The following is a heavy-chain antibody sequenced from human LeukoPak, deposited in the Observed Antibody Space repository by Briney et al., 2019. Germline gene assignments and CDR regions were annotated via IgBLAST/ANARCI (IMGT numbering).Heavy chain of an antibody. CDR3: ARRESSGWYFFDY. CDR2: IDPSDSYT. D-gene: IGHD6-19*01. J-gene: IGHJ4*02. V-gene: IGHV5-10-1*01. CDR1: GYSFSSYW. Sequence: GESLKISCKGSGYSFSSYWIWWGRQMPGKGLEWMGRIDPSDSYTNYSPSFQGHVTISADKSISTAYLQWSSLKASDTAMYYCARRESSGWYFFDYGGQGTLVTVSS.